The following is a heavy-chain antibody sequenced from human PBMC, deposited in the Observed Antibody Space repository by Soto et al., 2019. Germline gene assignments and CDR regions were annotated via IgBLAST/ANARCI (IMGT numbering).Heavy chain of an antibody. CDR3: AKEGYYDESPSAFDH. Sequence: EVQLVESGGGLVQPGGSLRLSCAASGFTVSNSFMSWVRQAPGKGLEWISIIYRFGSTYYADSVKGRFTISRHNSENTLYLQMNSLRVEDTAGYYCAKEGYYDESPSAFDHWGQGTLVTVSS. J-gene: IGHJ4*02. V-gene: IGHV3-53*04. CDR2: IYRFGST. D-gene: IGHD3-22*01. CDR1: GFTVSNSF.